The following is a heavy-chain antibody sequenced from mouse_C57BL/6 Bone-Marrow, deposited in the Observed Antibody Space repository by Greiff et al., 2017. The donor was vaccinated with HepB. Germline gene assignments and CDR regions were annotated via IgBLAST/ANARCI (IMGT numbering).Heavy chain of an antibody. Sequence: QVQLQQSGAELARSGSSVKLCCRASGNTFPSYGLSWVKRRTGQGLEWIGEIYPRSGNTYYNEKFKGKATLTADKSSSTAYMALRSLTSEDSAVYFCAFPFAYYNNYVVPWFATWGPATLIPASA. CDR2: IYPRSGNT. V-gene: IGHV1-81*01. D-gene: IGHD2-5*01. CDR3: AFPFAYYNNYVVPWFAT. CDR1: GNTFPSYG. J-gene: IGHJ3*01.